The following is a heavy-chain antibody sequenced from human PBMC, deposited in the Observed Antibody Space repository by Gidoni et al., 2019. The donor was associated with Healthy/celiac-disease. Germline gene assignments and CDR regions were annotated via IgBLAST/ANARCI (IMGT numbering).Heavy chain of an antibody. CDR1: GFTFSSYS. CDR2: IISSSSTR. J-gene: IGHJ4*02. V-gene: IGHV3-48*02. Sequence: EVQLVESGGGLVQPGGSLRLSCAASGFTFSSYSMNWVRQAPGKGLEWVSYIISSSSTRYYADSVKGRFTISRDNAKNSLYLQMNSLRDEDTAVYYCARGRDGYNELSPYYFDYWGQGTLVTVSS. D-gene: IGHD5-12*01. CDR3: ARGRDGYNELSPYYFDY.